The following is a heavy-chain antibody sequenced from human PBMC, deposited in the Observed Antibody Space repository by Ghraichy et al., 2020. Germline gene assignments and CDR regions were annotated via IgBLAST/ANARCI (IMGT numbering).Heavy chain of an antibody. CDR2: ISGSGTST. Sequence: GGSLRLSCAASGFTFSSYAMNWVRQAPGKGLESVSAISGSGTSTYYADSVKGRFTISRDNSKNTLYLQMNSLRADDTAVYYCAKKVSRPTVTTGYVDDWGQGTHVTVSS. V-gene: IGHV3-23*01. J-gene: IGHJ4*02. CDR1: GFTFSSYA. D-gene: IGHD4-17*01. CDR3: AKKVSRPTVTTGYVDD.